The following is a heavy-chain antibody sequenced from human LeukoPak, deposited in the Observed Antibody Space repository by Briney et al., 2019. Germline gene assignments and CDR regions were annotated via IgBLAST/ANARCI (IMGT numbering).Heavy chain of an antibody. J-gene: IGHJ4*02. D-gene: IGHD3-10*01. CDR1: GFTFSRYW. CDR3: ARAIRGTAVDTGDR. V-gene: IGHV3-7*01. CDR2: IKNDVSEE. Sequence: PGGSLRLSCAASGFTFSRYWMRWVRQAPGKGLEGVANIKNDVSEEYYVDSVKGRFTISRDNARNSLFLQMNSLTVEDTAVYYCARAIRGTAVDTGDRWGQGTLVTVSS.